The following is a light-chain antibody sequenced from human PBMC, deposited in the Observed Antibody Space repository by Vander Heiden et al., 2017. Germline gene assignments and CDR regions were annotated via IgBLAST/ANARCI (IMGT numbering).Light chain of an antibody. CDR1: KLGDKY. V-gene: IGLV3-1*01. J-gene: IGLJ2*01. CDR3: QAWDSQHDVV. Sequence: SYELTQPPSVSVSPGQTASITCSGDKLGDKYACWYQQKPGQSPVLVIYQDSKRPSGIPERFSGSNSGNTATLTISGTQAMDEADYYCQAWDSQHDVVFGGGTKLTVL. CDR2: QDS.